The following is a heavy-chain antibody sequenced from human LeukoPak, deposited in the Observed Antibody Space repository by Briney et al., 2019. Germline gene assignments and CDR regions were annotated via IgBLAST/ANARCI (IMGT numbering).Heavy chain of an antibody. CDR3: ARDSLDRAATSSQYYYYGMDV. Sequence: GGSLRLSCAASGFTFSSYSMNWVRQAPGKGLEWVSSISSSSSYIYYADSVKGRFTISRDNAKNSLYLQMNSLRAEDTAVYYCARDSLDRAATSSQYYYYGMDVWGQGTTVTVSS. D-gene: IGHD2-15*01. CDR1: GFTFSSYS. CDR2: ISSSSSYI. J-gene: IGHJ6*02. V-gene: IGHV3-21*01.